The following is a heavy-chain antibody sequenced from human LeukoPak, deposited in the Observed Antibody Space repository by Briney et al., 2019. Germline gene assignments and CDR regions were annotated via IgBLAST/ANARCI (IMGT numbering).Heavy chain of an antibody. Sequence: SETLSLTCTVSGGSISSSSYYWGWIRQPPGKGLEWIGSIYYSGSTYYIPSLSTYYNPSLKSRVTISVDTSKKKQFSLKLSSVTAADTAVYYCARVTSGYDGNYYYYYMDVWGKGTTVTVSS. CDR1: GGSISSSSYY. V-gene: IGHV4-39*01. D-gene: IGHD5-12*01. CDR2: IYYSGSTYYIPSLST. CDR3: ARVTSGYDGNYYYYYMDV. J-gene: IGHJ6*03.